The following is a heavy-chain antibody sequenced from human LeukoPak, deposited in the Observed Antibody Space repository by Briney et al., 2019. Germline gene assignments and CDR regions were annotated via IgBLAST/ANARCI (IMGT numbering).Heavy chain of an antibody. V-gene: IGHV3-21*01. CDR2: ITSNSANM. J-gene: IGHJ4*02. CDR1: GLTFTKYY. CDR3: AREAYGSGNYPFDY. D-gene: IGHD3-10*01. Sequence: GGSLRLSCYASGLTFTKYYMNWVRQAPGKGLEWVSSITSNSANMCYADSVKGRFTISRDNAKNSLYLQMNSLRVEDTAVYYCAREAYGSGNYPFDYWGQGTLVTVSS.